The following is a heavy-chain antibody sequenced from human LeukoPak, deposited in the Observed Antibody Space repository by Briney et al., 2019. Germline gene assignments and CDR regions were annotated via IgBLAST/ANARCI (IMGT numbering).Heavy chain of an antibody. CDR3: ARDGTRRDGYNYGGGHAFDI. J-gene: IGHJ3*02. D-gene: IGHD5-24*01. CDR2: IYSGGST. CDR1: GFTVSSNY. Sequence: GGSLRLSCAASGFTVSSNYMSWVSQAPGKGLEWVSVIYSGGSTYYADSVKGRFTISRDNSKNTLYLQMNSLRAEDTAVYYCARDGTRRDGYNYGGGHAFDIWGQGTMVTVSS. V-gene: IGHV3-66*01.